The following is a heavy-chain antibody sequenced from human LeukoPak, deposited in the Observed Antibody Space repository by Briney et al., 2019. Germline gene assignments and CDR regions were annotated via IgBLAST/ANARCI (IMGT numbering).Heavy chain of an antibody. D-gene: IGHD5-12*01. CDR1: GGSISSGGYS. J-gene: IGHJ4*02. V-gene: IGHV4-30-2*01. CDR2: IYHSGST. Sequence: SETLSLTCAVSGGSISSGGYSWSWIRQPPGKGLEWIGYIYHSGSTYYNPSLKNRVTISVDRSKNQFSLKLSSVTAADTAVYYCARGGDYGSAYDYFRYWGQGTLVSVSS. CDR3: ARGGDYGSAYDYFRY.